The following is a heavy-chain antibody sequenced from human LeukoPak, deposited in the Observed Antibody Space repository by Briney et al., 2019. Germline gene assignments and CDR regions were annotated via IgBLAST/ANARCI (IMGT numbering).Heavy chain of an antibody. CDR1: GFTVSSNY. V-gene: IGHV3-66*01. CDR2: IYNDGTT. D-gene: IGHD1-26*01. Sequence: GGSLRLSCAASGFTVSSNYMSWVRQAPGKGLEWVSVIYNDGTTYYADSVKGRFTISRDNSKNTVYLQMNSLRAEDTAVYYCANLGGRGNIPWGQGTLVTVSS. J-gene: IGHJ5*02. CDR3: ANLGGRGNIP.